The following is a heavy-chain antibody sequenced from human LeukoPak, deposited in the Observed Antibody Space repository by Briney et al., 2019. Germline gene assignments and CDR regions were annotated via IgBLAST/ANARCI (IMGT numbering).Heavy chain of an antibody. V-gene: IGHV4-34*01. J-gene: IGHJ5*02. CDR3: ARGDYGDPPDWFDP. Sequence: SETLSLTCAVYGGSFSGYHWSWIRQPPGKGLEWIGEINHSGSTNYNPSLKSRVTISVDTSKNQFSLKLSSVTAADTAVYYCARGDYGDPPDWFDPWGQGTLVTVSS. CDR2: INHSGST. D-gene: IGHD4-17*01. CDR1: GGSFSGYH.